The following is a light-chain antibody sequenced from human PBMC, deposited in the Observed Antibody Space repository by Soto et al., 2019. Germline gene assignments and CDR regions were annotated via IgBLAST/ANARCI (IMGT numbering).Light chain of an antibody. CDR3: AAWDDSLNGPV. J-gene: IGLJ2*01. CDR1: NSNIGRST. V-gene: IGLV1-44*01. CDR2: NTH. Sequence: QLVLTQPPSASGTPGQRVTISCSGSNSNIGRSTINWYQHLPGTAPTLLIYNTHQRPAGVPDRFSGSKSGTSASLAISGLQSDDESDYYCAAWDDSLNGPVFGGGTKLTV.